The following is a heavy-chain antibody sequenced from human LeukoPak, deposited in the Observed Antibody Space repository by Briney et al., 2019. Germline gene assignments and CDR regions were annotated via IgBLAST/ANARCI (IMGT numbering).Heavy chain of an antibody. CDR1: HAPISTGNYW. CDR3: ARLLLNLFQH. J-gene: IGHJ1*01. CDR2: IYTGGST. D-gene: IGHD3-10*01. V-gene: IGHV4-61*02. Sequence: SETLSLTCTVSHAPISTGNYWWTWIRQPAGRGLEWIGRIYTGGSTNYNPSLKSRVTISLDTSKNQFSLRLNSVTAADTAVYYCARLLLNLFQHWGQGTLVTVSS.